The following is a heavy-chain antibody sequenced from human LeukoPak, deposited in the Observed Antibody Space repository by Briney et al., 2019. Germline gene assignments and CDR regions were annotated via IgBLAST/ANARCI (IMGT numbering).Heavy chain of an antibody. D-gene: IGHD3-10*01. V-gene: IGHV1-46*01. J-gene: IGHJ4*02. Sequence: ASVKVSCKASGYTFTNYYMHWVRQAPGQGLEWMGIINPSGDSSSYAQKFQGRVTMTRDTSTSTAYMELSSLRSEDTAVYYCASSQYYGSGSSVNDYWGQGTLVTVSS. CDR3: ASSQYYGSGSSVNDY. CDR2: INPSGDSS. CDR1: GYTFTNYY.